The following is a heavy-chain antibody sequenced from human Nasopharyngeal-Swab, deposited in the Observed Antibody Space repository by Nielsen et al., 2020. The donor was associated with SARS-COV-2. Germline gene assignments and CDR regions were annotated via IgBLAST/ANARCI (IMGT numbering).Heavy chain of an antibody. CDR1: GGSFSGYY. D-gene: IGHD3-9*01. Sequence: SETLSLTCAVYGGSFSGYYWSWIRQPPGKGLEWIGEINHSGSTNYNPSLKSRVTMSVDTSKNQFSLKLSSVTAADTATYYCARASIFGYYYYYMDVWDKGTTVTVSS. V-gene: IGHV4-34*01. J-gene: IGHJ6*03. CDR2: INHSGST. CDR3: ARASIFGYYYYYMDV.